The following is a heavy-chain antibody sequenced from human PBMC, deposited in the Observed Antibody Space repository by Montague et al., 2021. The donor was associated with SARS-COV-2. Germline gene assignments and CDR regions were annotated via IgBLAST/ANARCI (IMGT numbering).Heavy chain of an antibody. CDR2: IHYSGST. V-gene: IGHV4-59*02. J-gene: IGHJ4*02. D-gene: IGHD5-24*01. CDR3: ARVFPRWLQFDPYFDY. CDR1: GGVVRSRK. Sequence: SETLSLTCTVSGGVVRSRKSDWHRHHPQSHHECVGYIHYSGSTNYNPSLTSRVTISVDASKNQFSLKLSSVPAADTAVYYCARVFPRWLQFDPYFDYWGQGTLVTVSS.